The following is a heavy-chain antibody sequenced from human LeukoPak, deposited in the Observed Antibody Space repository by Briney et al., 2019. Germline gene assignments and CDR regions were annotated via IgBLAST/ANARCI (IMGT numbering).Heavy chain of an antibody. CDR3: ASESIYCSGGSCYPYYFDY. Sequence: GGSLRLSCAASGFTFSSYEMNWVRQAPGKGLEWVSYITSRGSTKYYADSVKGRFTISRENAKNSLYLQMNSLRAEDTAVYYCASESIYCSGGSCYPYYFDYWGQGTLVTVSS. V-gene: IGHV3-48*03. CDR2: ITSRGSTK. J-gene: IGHJ4*02. D-gene: IGHD2-15*01. CDR1: GFTFSSYE.